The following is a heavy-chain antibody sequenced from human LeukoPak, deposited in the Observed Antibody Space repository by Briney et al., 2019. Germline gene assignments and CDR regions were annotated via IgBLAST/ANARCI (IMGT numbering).Heavy chain of an antibody. CDR1: GGSISGYY. Sequence: SETLSLTCTVSGGSISGYYWSWIRQPPGKGLEWIGYIYYSGSTNYNPSLKSRVTISVDTSKNQFSLKLSSVTAADTAVYYCARDVVDTAMVMGLDYWGQGTLVTVSS. V-gene: IGHV4-59*01. D-gene: IGHD5-18*01. CDR3: ARDVVDTAMVMGLDY. CDR2: IYYSGST. J-gene: IGHJ4*02.